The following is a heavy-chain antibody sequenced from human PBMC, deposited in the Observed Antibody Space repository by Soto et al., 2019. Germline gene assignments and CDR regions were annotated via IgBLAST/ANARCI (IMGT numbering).Heavy chain of an antibody. V-gene: IGHV4-59*08. CDR1: GGSISSYY. CDR2: IYYSGST. J-gene: IGHJ4*02. Sequence: SETPSLTCTVSGGSISSYYWSWIRQPPGKGLEWIGYIYYSGSTNYNPSLKSRVTISVDTSKNQFSLKLSSVTAADTAVYYCARRYGPGFDYWGQGTLVTVSS. CDR3: ARRYGPGFDY. D-gene: IGHD4-17*01.